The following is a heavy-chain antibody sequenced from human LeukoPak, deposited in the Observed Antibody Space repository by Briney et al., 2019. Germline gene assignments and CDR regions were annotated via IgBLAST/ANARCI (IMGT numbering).Heavy chain of an antibody. CDR1: GFTFSSYG. V-gene: IGHV3-30*03. CDR3: ARGPGIAAAEERDWFDP. Sequence: GGSLRLSCAASGFTFSSYGMHWVRQPQGEGLEWVAVISYDGSKKYSAESVKGRFTISRDNAKNSLYLQMNSLRDEDTAVYYCARGPGIAAAEERDWFDPWGQGTLVTVSS. D-gene: IGHD6-13*01. J-gene: IGHJ5*02. CDR2: ISYDGSKK.